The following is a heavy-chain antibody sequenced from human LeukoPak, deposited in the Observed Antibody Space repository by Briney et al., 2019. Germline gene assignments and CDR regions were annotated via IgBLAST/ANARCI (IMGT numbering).Heavy chain of an antibody. D-gene: IGHD1-26*01. Sequence: GASVKVSCKASGYTFTGYYMHWVRQAPGQGLEWMGWINPNSGGTNYAQKFQGRVTMTRDTSISTAYMELSRLRSDDTAVYYCARAGVGATNYYYMDVWGKGTTVTVSS. CDR2: INPNSGGT. J-gene: IGHJ6*03. CDR3: ARAGVGATNYYYMDV. V-gene: IGHV1-2*02. CDR1: GYTFTGYY.